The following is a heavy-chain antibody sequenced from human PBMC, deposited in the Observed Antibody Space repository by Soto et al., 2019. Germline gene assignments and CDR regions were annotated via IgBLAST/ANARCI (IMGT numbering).Heavy chain of an antibody. V-gene: IGHV1-18*04. CDR2: ISTYNGDT. D-gene: IGHD6-19*01. Sequence: QVQLMQSGAEVKKPGASVKDSCKASGYSFTRHAISWVRQAPGQGLEWMGWISTYNGDTNYAQNLQGRVTMTTDTSTTTAYMKLRSVRSDDTAVYYCARDPSNTSVSRIWFDTWGEGTLIIV. CDR1: GYSFTRHA. CDR3: ARDPSNTSVSRIWFDT. J-gene: IGHJ5*02.